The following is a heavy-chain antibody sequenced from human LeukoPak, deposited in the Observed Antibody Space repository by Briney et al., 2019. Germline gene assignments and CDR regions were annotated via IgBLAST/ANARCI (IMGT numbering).Heavy chain of an antibody. V-gene: IGHV4-34*01. CDR1: GGSFSGYY. Sequence: PSETLSLTCAVYGGSFSGYYWSWIRQPPGKGLEWIGEINHSGSTNYNPSLKSRVTISVDTSKNQFSLKLSSVTAADTAVYYCARDYSGNQNAFDIWGQGTMVTVSS. D-gene: IGHD4-23*01. J-gene: IGHJ3*02. CDR2: INHSGST. CDR3: ARDYSGNQNAFDI.